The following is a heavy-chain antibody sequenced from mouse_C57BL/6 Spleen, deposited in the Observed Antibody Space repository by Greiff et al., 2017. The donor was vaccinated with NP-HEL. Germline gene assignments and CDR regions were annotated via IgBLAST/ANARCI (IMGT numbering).Heavy chain of an antibody. V-gene: IGHV1-4*01. D-gene: IGHD1-1*01. CDR2: INPSSGYT. Sequence: QVHVKQSGAELARPGASVKMSCKASGYTFTSYTMHWVKQRPGQGLEWIGYINPSSGYTKYNQKFKDKATLTADKSSSTAYMQLSSLTSEDSAVYYCARGDYGSYYYAMDYWGQGTSVTVSS. CDR1: GYTFTSYT. J-gene: IGHJ4*01. CDR3: ARGDYGSYYYAMDY.